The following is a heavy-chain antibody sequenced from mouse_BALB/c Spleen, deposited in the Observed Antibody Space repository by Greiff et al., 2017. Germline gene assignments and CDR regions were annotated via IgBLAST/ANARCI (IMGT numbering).Heavy chain of an antibody. V-gene: IGHV3-1*02. J-gene: IGHJ3*01. D-gene: IGHD1-2*01. CDR2: T. Sequence: TNYNPSLKSRISITRDTSKNQFFLQLNSVTTEDTATYYCARSHYDGFAYWGQGTLVTVSA. CDR3: ARSHYDGFAY.